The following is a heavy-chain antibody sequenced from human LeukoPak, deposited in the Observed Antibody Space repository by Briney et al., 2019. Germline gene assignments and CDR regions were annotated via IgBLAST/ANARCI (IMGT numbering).Heavy chain of an antibody. CDR3: TRDGTDYYDSSGSSSYYFDY. D-gene: IGHD3-22*01. V-gene: IGHV3-49*03. J-gene: IGHJ4*02. CDR1: GFTFGDYA. CDR2: IRSKAYGGTT. Sequence: GGSLRLSCTASGFTFGDYAMSWFRQAPGKGLEWVGFIRSKAYGGTTEYAASVKGRFTISRDDSKSIAYLQMNSLKTEDTAVYYCTRDGTDYYDSSGSSSYYFDYWGQGTLVTVSS.